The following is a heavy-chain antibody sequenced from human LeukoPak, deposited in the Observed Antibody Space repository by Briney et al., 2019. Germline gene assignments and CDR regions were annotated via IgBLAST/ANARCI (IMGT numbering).Heavy chain of an antibody. CDR3: ARDRSSSTPYFDN. D-gene: IGHD2-2*01. Sequence: SETLSLTCTVSGGSISSYYWSWFRQPPGKGLEWIGSIYYSGSTYYNMSLKSRVTMSVDTSKNQFSLKLSSMTAADTAVYYCARDRSSSTPYFDNWGQGTLVTVSS. V-gene: IGHV4-39*07. J-gene: IGHJ4*02. CDR1: GGSISSYY. CDR2: IYYSGST.